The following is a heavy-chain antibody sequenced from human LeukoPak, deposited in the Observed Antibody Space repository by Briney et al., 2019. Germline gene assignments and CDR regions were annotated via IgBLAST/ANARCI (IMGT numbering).Heavy chain of an antibody. CDR3: ARDPGWSSFDI. CDR2: INQDEGTT. V-gene: IGHV3-7*01. J-gene: IGHJ3*02. CDR1: GFSFTSYW. Sequence: PGGSLRLSCVASGFSFTSYWMSWVRQAPGKGLEFVANINQDEGTTNYVDSVKGRFTISRDNAENSLYLQMSSLRAEDTALYYCARDPGWSSFDIWGQGIMVTVSS. D-gene: IGHD2-15*01.